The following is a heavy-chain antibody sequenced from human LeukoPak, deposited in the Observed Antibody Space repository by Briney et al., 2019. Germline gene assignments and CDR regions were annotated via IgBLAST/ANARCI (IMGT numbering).Heavy chain of an antibody. CDR1: RFTFSDYY. Sequence: GGSLRLSCAASRFTFSDYYMSWIRQAPGKGLEWVSYISSSGSTIYYADSVKGRFTISRDNAKNSLYLQMNSLRAEDTAVYYCARAGPKLGYYYMDVWGKGTTVTVSS. CDR2: ISSSGSTI. CDR3: ARAGPKLGYYYMDV. V-gene: IGHV3-11*04. J-gene: IGHJ6*03.